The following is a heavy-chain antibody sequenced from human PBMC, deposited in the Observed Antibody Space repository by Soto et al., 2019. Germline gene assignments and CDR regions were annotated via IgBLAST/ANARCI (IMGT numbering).Heavy chain of an antibody. CDR3: VRELSRGWFDP. CDR2: SYFSGGT. J-gene: IGHJ5*02. D-gene: IGHD3-16*01. Sequence: PSETLSLTCTVSNDSINSYYWSWIRQPPGKGLEWIGYSYFSGGTDYNPSLKGRVTTSVDRSRNQFSLKLTSVTAADTAVYYCVRELSRGWFDPWGQGTLVTVSS. V-gene: IGHV4-59*01. CDR1: NDSINSYY.